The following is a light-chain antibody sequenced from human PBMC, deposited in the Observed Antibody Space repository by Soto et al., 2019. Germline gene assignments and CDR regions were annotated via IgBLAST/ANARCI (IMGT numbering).Light chain of an antibody. CDR1: QTISSW. J-gene: IGKJ4*01. V-gene: IGKV1-5*03. Sequence: IQMTQSPSTLSGSVGDRVTITCRASQTISSWLARYQQKPGKAPKLLIYKASTLKSGVPSRFSGSGSGTDFTLTISSLQPEDFATYYCQQFNNYLLTFGGGTKVDIK. CDR2: KAS. CDR3: QQFNNYLLT.